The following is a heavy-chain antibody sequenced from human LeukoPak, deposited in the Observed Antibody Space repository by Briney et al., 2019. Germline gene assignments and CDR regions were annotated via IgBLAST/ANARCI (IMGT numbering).Heavy chain of an antibody. D-gene: IGHD3-10*01. CDR1: GGSISSGSYY. CDR3: ARGYSWWVRGDPFDY. V-gene: IGHV4-61*02. Sequence: SQTLSLTCTVSGGSISSGSYYWSWIRQPAGKGLEWIGRIYTSGSTNYNPSLKSRVTISVDTSKNQFSLKLSSVTAADTAVYYCARGYSWWVRGDPFDYWGQGTLVTVSS. J-gene: IGHJ4*02. CDR2: IYTSGST.